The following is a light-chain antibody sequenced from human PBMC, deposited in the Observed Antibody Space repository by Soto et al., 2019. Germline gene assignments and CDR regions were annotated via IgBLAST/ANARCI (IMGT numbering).Light chain of an antibody. J-gene: IGKJ1*01. CDR3: QQYDNWPWT. V-gene: IGKV3-20*01. Sequence: EIVLTQSPGTLSLSPGERATLSCRASQSIRSNYLAWYQQKPGQAPRFXSYGAFSRATGIPDRFSGSGSGTESTLTISSLQSEDFAVYYCQQYDNWPWTFGQGTKVDIK. CDR1: QSIRSNY. CDR2: GAF.